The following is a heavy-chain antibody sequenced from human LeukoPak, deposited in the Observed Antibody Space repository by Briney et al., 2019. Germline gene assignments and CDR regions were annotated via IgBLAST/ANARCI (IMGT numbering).Heavy chain of an antibody. J-gene: IGHJ6*03. CDR1: GGSISNYY. Sequence: SETLSLTCTVSGGSISNYYWSWIRQPPGKGLEWIGYISYIGSTKYNPSLKSRVPISEDTSKKQFSLKMSSVTAADPAVYYWAGSYHYYRDVWGKGPTVTVSS. V-gene: IGHV4-59*01. CDR3: AGSYHYYRDV. CDR2: ISYIGST.